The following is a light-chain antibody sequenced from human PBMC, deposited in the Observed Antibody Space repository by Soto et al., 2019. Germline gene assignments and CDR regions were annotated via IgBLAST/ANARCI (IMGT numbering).Light chain of an antibody. CDR1: SSNIGAGYD. CDR2: GNS. V-gene: IGLV1-40*01. Sequence: QAVVTKPPSVSGAPGQRVTISCTGSSSNIGAGYDVHWYQQLPGTAPKLLIYGNSNRPSGVPDRFSGSKSGTSASLAITGLQAEDEADYYCQSYDSSLSGVVFGGGTKLT. J-gene: IGLJ2*01. CDR3: QSYDSSLSGVV.